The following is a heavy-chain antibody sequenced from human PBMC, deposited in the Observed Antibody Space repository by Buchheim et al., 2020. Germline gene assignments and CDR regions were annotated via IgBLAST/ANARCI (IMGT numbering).Heavy chain of an antibody. D-gene: IGHD2-15*01. J-gene: IGHJ4*02. CDR1: GFTFSSYA. V-gene: IGHV3-30-3*01. CDR2: ISYDGSNK. CDR3: ARDDGGLSVFPFDY. Sequence: QVQLVESGGGVVQPGRSLRLSCAASGFTFSSYAMHWVRQAPGKGLEWVAVISYDGSNKYYADSVKGRFTISRDNSKNTLYLQMNSLRAEDTAVYYCARDDGGLSVFPFDYWGQGT.